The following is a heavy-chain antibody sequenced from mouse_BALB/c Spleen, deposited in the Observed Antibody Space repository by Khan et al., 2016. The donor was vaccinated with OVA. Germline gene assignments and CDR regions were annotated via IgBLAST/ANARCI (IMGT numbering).Heavy chain of an antibody. J-gene: IGHJ3*01. V-gene: IGHV3-2*02. CDR1: GYSITSDYA. Sequence: EVQLHESGPGLVKPSQSLSLTCTVTGYSITSDYAWNWIRQFPGNKLEWMGYISYSGSTTYNPSLKSRISITRDTSKNQFFLQLNSVTTEDTATYYCARWFTYWGQGTLVTVSA. CDR3: ARWFTY. CDR2: ISYSGST.